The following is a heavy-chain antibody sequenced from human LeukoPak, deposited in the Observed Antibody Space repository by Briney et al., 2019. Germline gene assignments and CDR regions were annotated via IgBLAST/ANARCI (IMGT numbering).Heavy chain of an antibody. J-gene: IGHJ4*02. Sequence: GGSLRLSCAVSGFTFGDDYMSWIRQAPGKGLEWVSVMYTGGSTYYADSVKGRFTISRDNSKNTLYLQMNSLRAEDTALYYCARAPFYYDSSGYPHFDGWGQGTLVTVSS. D-gene: IGHD3-22*01. V-gene: IGHV3-53*01. CDR3: ARAPFYYDSSGYPHFDG. CDR1: GFTFGDDY. CDR2: MYTGGST.